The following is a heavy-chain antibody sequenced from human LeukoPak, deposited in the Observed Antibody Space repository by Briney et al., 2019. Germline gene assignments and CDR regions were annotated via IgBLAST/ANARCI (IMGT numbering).Heavy chain of an antibody. CDR2: IYYSGST. V-gene: IGHV4-59*11. Sequence: SETLSLTCTVSGGSISSHYWSWIRQPPGKGLEWIGYIYYSGSTNYNPSLKSRVTISVDSSKNQFSLKLSSVTAADTAVYYCARDYCSSTSCGNWFDPWGQGTLVTVSS. J-gene: IGHJ5*02. D-gene: IGHD2-2*01. CDR1: GGSISSHY. CDR3: ARDYCSSTSCGNWFDP.